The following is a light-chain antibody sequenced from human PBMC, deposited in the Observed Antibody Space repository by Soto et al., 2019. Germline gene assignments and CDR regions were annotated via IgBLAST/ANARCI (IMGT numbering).Light chain of an antibody. V-gene: IGKV1-27*01. CDR2: AAF. CDR3: QNYKSAPYT. J-gene: IGKJ3*01. CDR1: QGIRNS. Sequence: DIQMTQSPSSPSASVGDRVTITCRASQGIRNSLAWYQQNPGKVPKLLFSAAFTLQSVVPSRFSGSGSGTDFTLTISSLQHEYVATYDGQNYKSAPYTSGPGTKVDT.